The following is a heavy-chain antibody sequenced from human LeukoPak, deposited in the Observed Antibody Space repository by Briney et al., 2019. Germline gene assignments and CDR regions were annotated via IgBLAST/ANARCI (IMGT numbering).Heavy chain of an antibody. Sequence: PSETLSLTCAVSGYSLISGYYWGWIRQPPGKGLEWIGSIYHSGSTYYNPSLKSGVTISLDTSETLFSLKLSCMTAADTAVYYCARQYYDFWSGYYPIPECYFDYWGQGTLVTVSS. CDR3: ARQYYDFWSGYYPIPECYFDY. V-gene: IGHV4-38-2*01. CDR2: IYHSGST. J-gene: IGHJ4*02. D-gene: IGHD3-3*01. CDR1: GYSLISGYY.